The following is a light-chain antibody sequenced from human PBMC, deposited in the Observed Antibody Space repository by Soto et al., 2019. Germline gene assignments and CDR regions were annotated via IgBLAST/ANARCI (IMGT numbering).Light chain of an antibody. CDR3: CSYAGTSTPDV. CDR2: EVT. Sequence: QSVLTQPASVSGSPGQSITISCTGTSSDVGSYNLVSWYQQHPGKAPKLMISEVTKRPSGVSNRFSGSKSGNTASLTISGLQAEDEADYFCCSYAGTSTPDVFGTGTKLTVL. J-gene: IGLJ1*01. V-gene: IGLV2-23*02. CDR1: SSDVGSYNL.